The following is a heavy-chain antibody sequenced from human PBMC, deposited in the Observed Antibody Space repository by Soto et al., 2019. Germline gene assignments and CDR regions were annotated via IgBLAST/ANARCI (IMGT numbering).Heavy chain of an antibody. J-gene: IGHJ5*02. D-gene: IGHD3-22*01. CDR2: IYHSGST. CDR1: GGSISSSNW. Sequence: PSETLSLTCAVSGGSISSSNWWSWVRQPPGKGLEWIGEIYHSGSTNYNPSLKSRVTISVDKSKNQFSLKLSSVTAADTAVYYCARDKGYYDSSGYYPTRWFDPWGQGTLVTVS. V-gene: IGHV4-4*02. CDR3: ARDKGYYDSSGYYPTRWFDP.